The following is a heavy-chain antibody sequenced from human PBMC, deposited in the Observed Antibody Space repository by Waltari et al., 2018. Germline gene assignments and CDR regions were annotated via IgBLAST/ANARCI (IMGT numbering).Heavy chain of an antibody. V-gene: IGHV3-72*01. CDR3: SRAVFSSGYYFLDH. Sequence: VRLVESGGTVVQPGGPLRLSCTASGFSISDYYMYWLRQAPGKGLEWVGRSRYRAQGYSTDYGASVEGRFTILRDEAKNSLYLQMDRLRPEDTAVYFCSRAVFSSGYYFLDHWGQGTPVMVSS. CDR2: SRYRAQGYST. CDR1: GFSISDYY. J-gene: IGHJ4*02. D-gene: IGHD3-22*01.